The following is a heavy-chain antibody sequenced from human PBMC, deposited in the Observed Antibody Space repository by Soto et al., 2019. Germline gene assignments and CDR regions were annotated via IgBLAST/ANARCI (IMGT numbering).Heavy chain of an antibody. CDR3: ARGLPTIWSWFHP. Sequence: TLSLTCAVYGGSFSGYYWSWIRQPPGKGLEWIGEINHSGSTNYNPSLKSRVTISVDTSKNQFSLKLSSVTAADTAVYYCARGLPTIWSWFHPSGQATLATVSS. CDR1: GGSFSGYY. V-gene: IGHV4-34*01. CDR2: INHSGST. J-gene: IGHJ5*02. D-gene: IGHD3-3*01.